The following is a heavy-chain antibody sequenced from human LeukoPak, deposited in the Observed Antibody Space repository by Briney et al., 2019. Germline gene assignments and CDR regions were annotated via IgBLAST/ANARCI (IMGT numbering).Heavy chain of an antibody. Sequence: SPTLSLTSTISGDSVSSNSAAWNWVRQSPSRGLEWLGRTYYRSKWYTDYALSVKSRITINPDTSPNQSALHLNSLSPEDPVLYCWARGYGYYFDYWGRGALLSVSP. D-gene: IGHD5-18*01. CDR1: GDSVSSNSAA. CDR3: ARGYGYYFDY. V-gene: IGHV6-1*01. J-gene: IGHJ4*02. CDR2: TYYRSKWYT.